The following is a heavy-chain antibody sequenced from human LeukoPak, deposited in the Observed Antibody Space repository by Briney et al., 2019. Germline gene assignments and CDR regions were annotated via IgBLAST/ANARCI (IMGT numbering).Heavy chain of an antibody. Sequence: GASVKVSCKASGYTFTSYGISWVRQAPGQGLEWMGWISAYNGNINYAQKLQGRVTMTTDTSTSTAYMELRSLRSDDTAAYYCARDYLMYYYGSGSVYGMDVWGQGTTVTVSS. D-gene: IGHD3-10*01. CDR1: GYTFTSYG. J-gene: IGHJ6*02. CDR2: ISAYNGNI. V-gene: IGHV1-18*01. CDR3: ARDYLMYYYGSGSVYGMDV.